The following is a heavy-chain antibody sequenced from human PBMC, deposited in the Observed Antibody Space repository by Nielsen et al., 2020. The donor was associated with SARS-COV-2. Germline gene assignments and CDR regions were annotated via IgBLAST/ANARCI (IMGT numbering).Heavy chain of an antibody. CDR3: ARATGDGSTWSESFHR. Sequence: SETLSLTCNLSGGSIRTDHYWTWIRQLPGTGLQWIGNLHYTGNTYYTPSLERRITISIDASKNQFSLKLRSVTAADTAVYYCARATGDGSTWSESFHRWGQGTLVIVSA. V-gene: IGHV4-30-4*01. D-gene: IGHD6-19*01. CDR1: GGSIRTDHY. CDR2: LHYTGNT. J-gene: IGHJ1*01.